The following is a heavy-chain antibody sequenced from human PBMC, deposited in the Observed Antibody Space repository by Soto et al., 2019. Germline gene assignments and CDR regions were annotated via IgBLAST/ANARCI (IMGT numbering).Heavy chain of an antibody. CDR3: TVGGAGHPFDY. D-gene: IGHD3-16*01. CDR1: GVSITSHY. V-gene: IGHV4-59*11. J-gene: IGHJ4*02. Sequence: SETLSLTCTVSGVSITSHYWTWIRQPPGKGLEWIGNIHYSGSTSYSPSLKGRVIISVDTSENQSSLKLSSVTTADTAVYYCTVGGAGHPFDYWGQGTLVTV. CDR2: IHYSGST.